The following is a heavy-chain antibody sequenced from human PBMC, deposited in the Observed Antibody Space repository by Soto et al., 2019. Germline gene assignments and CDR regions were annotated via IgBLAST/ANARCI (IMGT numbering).Heavy chain of an antibody. J-gene: IGHJ3*02. D-gene: IGHD6-19*01. CDR3: ARTSGYSSGWYEDI. CDR2: ISAYNGNT. CDR1: WKTLSSYR. V-gene: IGHV1-18*04. Sequence: SMKVSFQGFWKTLSSYRISWVRKAPGQGLEWMGWISAYNGNTNYAQKLQGRVTMTTDTSTSTAYMELRSLRSDDTAVYYCARTSGYSSGWYEDIWGQGTMVTVSS.